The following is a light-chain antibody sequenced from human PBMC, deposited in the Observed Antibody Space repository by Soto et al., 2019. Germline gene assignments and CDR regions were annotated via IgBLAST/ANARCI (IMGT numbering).Light chain of an antibody. J-gene: IGLJ1*01. CDR2: DVN. V-gene: IGLV2-14*03. CDR3: SSSTSSSTYV. Sequence: QSVLTQPASVSGSPGQSITISCTGTSSDVGAYHYVSWYQQHPGKDPRLMIYDVNNRPSGVSNRFSGSKSGNTASLTIAGLQAEDEADYYCSSSTSSSTYVFGTGTKLTVL. CDR1: SSDVGAYHY.